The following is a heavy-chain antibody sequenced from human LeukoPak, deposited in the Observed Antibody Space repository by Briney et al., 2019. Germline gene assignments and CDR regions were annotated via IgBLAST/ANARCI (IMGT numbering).Heavy chain of an antibody. CDR2: IYHSGST. CDR3: AREGQQLDLGDYFDY. J-gene: IGHJ4*02. CDR1: GGSFSGYY. Sequence: PSETLSLTCAVYGGSFSGYYWSWIRQPPGKGLEWIGYIYHSGSTYYNPSLKSRVTISVDRSKNQFSLKLSSVTAADTAVYYCAREGQQLDLGDYFDYWGQGTLVTVSS. V-gene: IGHV4-34*01. D-gene: IGHD6-13*01.